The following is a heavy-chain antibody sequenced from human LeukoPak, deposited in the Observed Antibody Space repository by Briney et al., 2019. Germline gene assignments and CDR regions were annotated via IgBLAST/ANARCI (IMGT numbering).Heavy chain of an antibody. CDR2: IYYSGST. CDR1: GGSISSYY. Sequence: SETLSLTCTGSGGSISSYYWSWIRQPPGKGLEWIGYIYYSGSTNYNPSLKSRVTISVDTSKNQFSLKLSSVTAAVTAVYYCARFLYGPFDYWGQGTLVTVSS. V-gene: IGHV4-59*08. D-gene: IGHD3-16*01. J-gene: IGHJ4*02. CDR3: ARFLYGPFDY.